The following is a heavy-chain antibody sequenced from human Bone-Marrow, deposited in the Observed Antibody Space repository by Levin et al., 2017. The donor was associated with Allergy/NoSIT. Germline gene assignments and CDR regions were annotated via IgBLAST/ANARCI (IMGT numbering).Heavy chain of an antibody. CDR1: GGSFSGYY. J-gene: IGHJ5*02. D-gene: IGHD2-2*02. CDR2: INHGGST. CDR3: ARGRENEDVVVVPATIGWFDP. V-gene: IGHV4-34*01. Sequence: SETLSLTCAVYGGSFSGYYWSWIRQPPEKGLEWIGEINHGGSTNYNPSLKSRVTISVDTSKNQFSLKLSSVTAADTAVYYCARGRENEDVVVVPATIGWFDPWGQGTLVTVSS.